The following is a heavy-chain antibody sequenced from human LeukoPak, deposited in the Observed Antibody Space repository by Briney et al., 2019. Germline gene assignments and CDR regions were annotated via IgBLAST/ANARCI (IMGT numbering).Heavy chain of an antibody. V-gene: IGHV4-38-2*01. D-gene: IGHD1-26*01. J-gene: IGHJ4*02. CDR2: IYHSGST. CDR3: ATTKGGFDY. CDR1: GYSISSGYY. Sequence: PSETLSLTCAVSGYSISSGYYWGWIRQPPGKGLEWIGSIYHSGSTYYNPSLKSRVTISVDTSKNQFSLKLSSVTAADTAVYYCATTKGGFDYWGQGTLVTVSS.